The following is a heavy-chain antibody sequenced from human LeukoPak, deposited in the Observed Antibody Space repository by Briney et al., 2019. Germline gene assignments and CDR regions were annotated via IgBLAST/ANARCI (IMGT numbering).Heavy chain of an antibody. Sequence: AGSLTLSCAASGLTVSSSYMSWVRQAPGKGLDYISGITSDGYTTYHADSVKGRLTISRDNSKNTLYLQMSSLRGEDTAVYYCVKVSGTVEATYFDYWGQGTLVTVSS. CDR1: GLTVSSSY. J-gene: IGHJ4*02. CDR2: ITSDGYTT. D-gene: IGHD6-25*01. V-gene: IGHV3-64D*09. CDR3: VKVSGTVEATYFDY.